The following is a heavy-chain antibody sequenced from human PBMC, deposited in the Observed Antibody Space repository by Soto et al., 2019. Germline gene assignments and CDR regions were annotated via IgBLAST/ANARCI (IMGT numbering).Heavy chain of an antibody. CDR1: GGSISSGDYY. J-gene: IGHJ5*02. CDR2: IYYSGTT. Sequence: QVQLQESGPGLVKPSQTLSLTCTVSGGSISSGDYYWTWIRQPPGKGLEWIGYIYYSGTTYYNPSLKSRVTISVDTSKNQFSMKLSSVTAADTAVYYCARENLEHYYGSPSQGRGFDPWGQGTLVTVSS. V-gene: IGHV4-30-4*01. D-gene: IGHD3-10*01. CDR3: ARENLEHYYGSPSQGRGFDP.